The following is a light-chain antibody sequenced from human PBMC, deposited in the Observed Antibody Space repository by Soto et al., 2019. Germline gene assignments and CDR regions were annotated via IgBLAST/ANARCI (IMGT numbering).Light chain of an antibody. V-gene: IGLV2-23*02. J-gene: IGLJ1*01. CDR3: CSYAGNSEV. CDR2: EVT. Sequence: QSALTQPASLSGSPGQSITIPCTGTSGDVGGYNLVSWYQQHPGKAPKLMIYEVTERPSGVSNRFSGYKSGNTASLTISGLQPDDEADYYCCSYAGNSEVFGTGTKVTVL. CDR1: SGDVGGYNL.